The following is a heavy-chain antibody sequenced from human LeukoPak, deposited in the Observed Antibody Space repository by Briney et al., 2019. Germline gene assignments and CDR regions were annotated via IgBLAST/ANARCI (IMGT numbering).Heavy chain of an antibody. CDR2: ISPDSNYK. CDR3: ANDRELAPFDY. CDR1: GFTFSTYS. D-gene: IGHD1-26*01. Sequence: GESLRLSCAASGFTFSTYSMNWLRLAPGKGLEWVSSISPDSNYKYYVDSVKGRFTISRDNAKNSLYLQMNSLRAEDTAVYYCANDRELAPFDYWGQGTLVTVSS. V-gene: IGHV3-21*01. J-gene: IGHJ4*02.